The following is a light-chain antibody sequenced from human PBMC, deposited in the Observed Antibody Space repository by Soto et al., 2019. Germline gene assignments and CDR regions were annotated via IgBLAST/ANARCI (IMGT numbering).Light chain of an antibody. Sequence: EIVLTQSPATLSLSPGERATLSCRASQSVSSYLAWYQQKPGQAPRLLIYDASDRATGIPARFSGSGSRTDFTLTITRLEPEDFAVYSCQQRSNWPTITFGQGTRLEIK. CDR2: DAS. CDR1: QSVSSY. CDR3: QQRSNWPTIT. J-gene: IGKJ5*01. V-gene: IGKV3-11*01.